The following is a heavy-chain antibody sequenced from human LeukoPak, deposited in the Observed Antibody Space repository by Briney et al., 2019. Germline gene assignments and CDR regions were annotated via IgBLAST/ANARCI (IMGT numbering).Heavy chain of an antibody. CDR2: IYHSGST. Sequence: TLSLTCAVSGGSISSGGYSWSWIRQPPGKGLEWIGYIYHSGSTYYNPSLKSRVTISVDRSKNQFSLKLSSVTAADTAVYYCARTAPHYCSGGSCYRPGYYFDYWGQGTLVTVSS. V-gene: IGHV4-30-2*01. CDR3: ARTAPHYCSGGSCYRPGYYFDY. CDR1: GGSISSGGYS. D-gene: IGHD2-15*01. J-gene: IGHJ4*02.